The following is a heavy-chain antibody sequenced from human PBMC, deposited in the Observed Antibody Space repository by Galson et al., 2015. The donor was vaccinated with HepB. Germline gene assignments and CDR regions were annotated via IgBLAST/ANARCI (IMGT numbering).Heavy chain of an antibody. CDR2: IYYSGRT. CDR3: VRLGYNYGYGDY. Sequence: ETLSLTCTVSGGSISSISYNWGWVRQPPGKGLEWIGSIYYSGRTYYNPSLKSRITMSVDTSKNQFSLKVISVTATDTAVYYCVRLGYNYGYGDYWGQGTLVTVSS. J-gene: IGHJ4*02. V-gene: IGHV4-39*01. CDR1: GGSISSISYN. D-gene: IGHD5-18*01.